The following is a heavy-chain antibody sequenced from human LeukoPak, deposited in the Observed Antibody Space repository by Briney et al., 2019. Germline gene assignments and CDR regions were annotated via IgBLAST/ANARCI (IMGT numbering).Heavy chain of an antibody. Sequence: GGSLRLSCAASGLTFDDYAMHWVRQAPGKGLEWVSGISWNSGSIGYADSVKGRFTISRDNSKNTLYMQMNSLRAEDTAVYYCAKSPGIYYDSSGCLDSWGQGTLVTVSS. CDR1: GLTFDDYA. D-gene: IGHD3-22*01. J-gene: IGHJ4*02. CDR3: AKSPGIYYDSSGCLDS. CDR2: ISWNSGSI. V-gene: IGHV3-9*01.